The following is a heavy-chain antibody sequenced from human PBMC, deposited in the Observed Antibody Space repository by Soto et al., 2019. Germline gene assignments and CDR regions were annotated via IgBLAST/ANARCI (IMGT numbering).Heavy chain of an antibody. CDR2: VTGSGGQI. J-gene: IGHJ6*02. CDR3: AKASRVIVVDGQGYYYVMDV. CDR1: GFTISTYA. V-gene: IGHV3-23*01. D-gene: IGHD2-15*01. Sequence: PGGYLRLSCAASGFTISTYAMTWVRQAPGKGLECVSGVTGSGGQIHYAGSVKGRFTISRDNSKNTLYLQMNSLRAEDTAVYYCAKASRVIVVDGQGYYYVMDVWGQGTTVTVSS.